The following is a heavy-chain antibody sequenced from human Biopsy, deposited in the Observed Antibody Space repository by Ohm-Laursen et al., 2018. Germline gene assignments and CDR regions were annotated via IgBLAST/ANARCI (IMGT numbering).Heavy chain of an antibody. CDR1: GGYISSDY. D-gene: IGHD6-19*01. CDR2: FYYSGST. CDR3: ARVTYSTGWPYYYFDGMDV. J-gene: IGHJ6*02. V-gene: IGHV4-59*01. Sequence: TLSVTSTVSGGYISSDYWSWMRPTLGKGLEWIGYFYYSGSTNYNPSLKSCVTISVDTSKNQFSLRLNSVTAADTAVYYCARVTYSTGWPYYYFDGMDVWGQGTTVTVSS.